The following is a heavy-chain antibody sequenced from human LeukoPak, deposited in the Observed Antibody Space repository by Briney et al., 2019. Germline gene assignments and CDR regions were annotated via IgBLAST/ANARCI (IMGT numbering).Heavy chain of an antibody. Sequence: GGSLRLSCAASGFTFTEYWMNWVRQAPGKGLEWVASVNQDGSEKYYVDSVKGRFTISRDNAQNSLYLQMSYLRAEDTAMFYCARDGVAAGLYFDLWGQGTLVTVSS. D-gene: IGHD6-13*01. CDR3: ARDGVAAGLYFDL. V-gene: IGHV3-7*01. J-gene: IGHJ4*02. CDR1: GFTFTEYW. CDR2: VNQDGSEK.